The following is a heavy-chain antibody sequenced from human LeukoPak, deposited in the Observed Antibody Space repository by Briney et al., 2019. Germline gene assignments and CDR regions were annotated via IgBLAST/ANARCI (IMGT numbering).Heavy chain of an antibody. D-gene: IGHD2-15*01. Sequence: PGGSLRLSCAASGFTFSDYYMSWIRQAPGKGLEWVSYISSSSSTIYYADSVKGRFTISRDNAKNSLYLQMNSLRAEDTAVYYCAGILVAASGTNDYWGQGTLVTVSS. V-gene: IGHV3-11*04. CDR2: ISSSSSTI. CDR3: AGILVAASGTNDY. CDR1: GFTFSDYY. J-gene: IGHJ4*02.